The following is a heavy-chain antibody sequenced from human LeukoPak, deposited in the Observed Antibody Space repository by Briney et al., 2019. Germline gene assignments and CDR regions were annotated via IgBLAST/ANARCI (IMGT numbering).Heavy chain of an antibody. CDR3: ARAADSSGYYTFDY. V-gene: IGHV1-3*01. Sequence: GASVKVSCKASGYTFTSYAMHWVRQAPGQRLEWMGWINAGNGNTKYSQKFQGRVTITRDTSASTAYMELSSLRSEDTAVYYCARAADSSGYYTFDYWGQGTLVTVSS. CDR2: INAGNGNT. J-gene: IGHJ4*02. D-gene: IGHD3-22*01. CDR1: GYTFTSYA.